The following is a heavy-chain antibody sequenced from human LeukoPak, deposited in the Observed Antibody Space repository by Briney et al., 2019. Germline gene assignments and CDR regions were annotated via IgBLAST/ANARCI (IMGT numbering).Heavy chain of an antibody. CDR1: GNSIRSSSYY. V-gene: IGHV4-39*01. J-gene: IGHJ1*01. CDR3: ASRYYYDTRGYFLH. CDR2: IYYSGST. Sequence: SETLSLTCTVSGNSIRSSSYYWGWIRQSPEKGLEWIGSIYYSGSTYYSASFKSRVTISLDTSQNQFSLKLRSVTAADRAVYYCASRYYYDTRGYFLHWGQGTLVTVSS. D-gene: IGHD3-22*01.